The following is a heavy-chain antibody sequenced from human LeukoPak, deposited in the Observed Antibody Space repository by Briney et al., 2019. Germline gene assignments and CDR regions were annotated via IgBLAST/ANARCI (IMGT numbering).Heavy chain of an antibody. Sequence: ASVKVSCKASGYTFTSNYIHWVRQAPGQGLEWMGMIYPRDGSTSYAQKFQGRVTVTRDTSTSTVHMELSGLRSEDTAVYYCARDQEGFDYWGQGTLVTASS. CDR1: GYTFTSNY. CDR2: IYPRDGST. CDR3: ARDQEGFDY. J-gene: IGHJ4*02. V-gene: IGHV1-46*01.